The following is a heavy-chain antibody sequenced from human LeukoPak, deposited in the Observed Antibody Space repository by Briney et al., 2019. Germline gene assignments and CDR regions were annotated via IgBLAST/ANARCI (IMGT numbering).Heavy chain of an antibody. CDR1: GFIVSTNY. D-gene: IGHD3-22*01. CDR2: IYSGGST. Sequence: GGSLRLSCAASGFIVSTNYMSWVRQAPGKGLEWVSVIYSGGSTYYADSVKGRFTISRDNSKNTLSLQMNSLRAEDTALYYCARTVGYYYSVFDIWGLGTMVTVSS. J-gene: IGHJ3*02. V-gene: IGHV3-53*01. CDR3: ARTVGYYYSVFDI.